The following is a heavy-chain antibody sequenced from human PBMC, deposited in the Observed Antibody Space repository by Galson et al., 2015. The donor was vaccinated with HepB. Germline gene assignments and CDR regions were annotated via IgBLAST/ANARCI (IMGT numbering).Heavy chain of an antibody. CDR2: INQDGSEK. D-gene: IGHD5-12*01. CDR3: AREWQLDY. V-gene: IGHV3-7*01. Sequence: LRLSCAASGFSFSTYWMSWVRQAPGKGLEWVANINQDGSEKYYVDSVEGRFTISRDNAKNSLYLQINSLRAEDTAVYYCAREWQLDYWGQGTLVTVSS. J-gene: IGHJ4*02. CDR1: GFSFSTYW.